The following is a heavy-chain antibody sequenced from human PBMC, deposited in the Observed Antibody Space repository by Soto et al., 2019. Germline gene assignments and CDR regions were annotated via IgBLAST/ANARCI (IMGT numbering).Heavy chain of an antibody. V-gene: IGHV3-30-3*01. D-gene: IGHD4-4*01. CDR2: ISYDGSNK. CDR3: ARLTTAGERYYYYYGMDV. Sequence: QVQLVESGGGVVQPGRSLRLSCAASGFTFSSYAMHWVRQAPGKGLEWVAVISYDGSNKYYADSVKGRFTISRDTSKNTLYLQMNSLRAEDTAVYYCARLTTAGERYYYYYGMDVWGQGTTVTVSS. J-gene: IGHJ6*02. CDR1: GFTFSSYA.